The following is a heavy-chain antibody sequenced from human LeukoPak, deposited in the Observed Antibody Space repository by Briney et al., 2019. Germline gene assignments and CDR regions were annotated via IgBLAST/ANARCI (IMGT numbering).Heavy chain of an antibody. CDR2: IYHSGST. J-gene: IGHJ6*02. D-gene: IGHD3-10*01. Sequence: SETLSLTCAVYGGSFSGYYWSWIRQPPGKGLEWIGYIYHSGSTYYNPSLKSRVTISVDRSKNQFSLKLSSVTAADTAVYYCARAISSYGSGSYYNPYYYYGMDVWGQGTTVTVSS. CDR1: GGSFSGYY. CDR3: ARAISSYGSGSYYNPYYYYGMDV. V-gene: IGHV4-34*01.